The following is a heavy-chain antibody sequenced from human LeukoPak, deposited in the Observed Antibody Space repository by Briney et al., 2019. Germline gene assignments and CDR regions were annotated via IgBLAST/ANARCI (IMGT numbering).Heavy chain of an antibody. CDR1: GFTFSSYA. CDR2: VSYDGSDR. D-gene: IGHD1-26*01. Sequence: GGSLRLSCAASGFTFSSYAIHWVRQAPSNGLEWVAVVSYDGSDRHYADSVKGRFTISRDNSKNTLTLQMNGLRPEDTAVYYCAKDEVGAANYFEHWGQGTLVTVSS. CDR3: AKDEVGAANYFEH. J-gene: IGHJ4*02. V-gene: IGHV3-30*18.